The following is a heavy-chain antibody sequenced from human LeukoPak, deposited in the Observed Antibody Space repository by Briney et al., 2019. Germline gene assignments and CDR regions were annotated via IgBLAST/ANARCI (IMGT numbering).Heavy chain of an antibody. CDR2: ISSSSSTI. V-gene: IGHV3-48*04. CDR3: ARDSFWWELLD. D-gene: IGHD1-26*01. Sequence: GGSLRLSCAASGFTFSSYSMNWVRQAPGKGLEWVSYISSSSSTIYYADSVKGRFTISRDNAKNSMYLQMNSLRAEDTAVYYCARDSFWWELLDWGQGTLVTVSS. J-gene: IGHJ4*02. CDR1: GFTFSSYS.